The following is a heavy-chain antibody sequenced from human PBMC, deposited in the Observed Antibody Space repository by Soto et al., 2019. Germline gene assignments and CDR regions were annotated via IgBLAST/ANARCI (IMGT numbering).Heavy chain of an antibody. Sequence: TLSLTCTVSGGSISSYYWSWIRQPPGKGLEWIASIHYSGSTKYNPSLKSRVTVSVDTSKNQFSLKLSSVTAADTAVYYCAGSTGWYWFDPWGQGTLVTVSS. D-gene: IGHD6-19*01. CDR2: IHYSGST. CDR1: GGSISSYY. J-gene: IGHJ5*02. CDR3: AGSTGWYWFDP. V-gene: IGHV4-59*08.